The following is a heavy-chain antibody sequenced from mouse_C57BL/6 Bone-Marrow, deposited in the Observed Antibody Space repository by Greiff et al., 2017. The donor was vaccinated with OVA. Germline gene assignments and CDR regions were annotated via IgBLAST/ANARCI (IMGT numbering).Heavy chain of an antibody. Sequence: VQLQQPGAELVKPGASVKLSCKASGYTFTSYWMHWVKQRPGQGLEWIGMIHPNSGSTNYNEKFKSKATLTVDKSSSTAYMQLSSLTSEDSAVYYCANYYGSSYWYFDFWGTGTTVTVSS. CDR3: ANYYGSSYWYFDF. CDR1: GYTFTSYW. J-gene: IGHJ1*03. V-gene: IGHV1-64*01. D-gene: IGHD1-1*01. CDR2: IHPNSGST.